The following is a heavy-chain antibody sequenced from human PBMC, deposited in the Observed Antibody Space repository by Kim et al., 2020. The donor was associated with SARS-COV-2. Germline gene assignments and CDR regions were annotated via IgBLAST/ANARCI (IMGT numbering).Heavy chain of an antibody. D-gene: IGHD3-16*02. Sequence: GGSLRLSCAASGFTFSSYAMSWVRQAPGKGLEWVSAISGSGGSTYYADSVKGRFTISRDNSKNTLYLQMNSLRAEDTAVYYCAKGRIMITFGGVIVIPGTGYYYGMDVWGQGTTVTVSS. J-gene: IGHJ6*02. CDR1: GFTFSSYA. CDR2: ISGSGGST. CDR3: AKGRIMITFGGVIVIPGTGYYYGMDV. V-gene: IGHV3-23*01.